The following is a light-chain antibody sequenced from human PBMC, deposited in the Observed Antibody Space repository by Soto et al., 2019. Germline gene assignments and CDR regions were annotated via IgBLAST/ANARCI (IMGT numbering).Light chain of an antibody. J-gene: IGKJ5*01. CDR1: QSISSSY. V-gene: IGKV3-20*01. CDR3: QHYAHNSPIT. CDR2: GAS. Sequence: EIVLPMYPAPLSLSAGERSTLSCMAIQSISSSYLAWYQQKPGQAPRLLIYGASSRATGIPDRFFGSGSGTDFTLTISRLEPEDFALYYCQHYAHNSPITFGQGTRLEIK.